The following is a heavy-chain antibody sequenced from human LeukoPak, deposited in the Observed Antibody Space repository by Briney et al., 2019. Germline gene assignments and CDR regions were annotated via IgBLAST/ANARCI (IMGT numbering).Heavy chain of an antibody. J-gene: IGHJ5*02. Sequence: GSLRLSCAASGFTVSSNYMSWVRQAPGKGLEWVSVIYSGGSTYYADSVKGRFTISRDNSKNTLYLQMNSLRAEDTAVYYCARDPYYYGSGTFDPWGQGTLVTVSS. CDR3: ARDPYYYGSGTFDP. CDR2: IYSGGST. D-gene: IGHD3-10*01. V-gene: IGHV3-66*01. CDR1: GFTVSSNY.